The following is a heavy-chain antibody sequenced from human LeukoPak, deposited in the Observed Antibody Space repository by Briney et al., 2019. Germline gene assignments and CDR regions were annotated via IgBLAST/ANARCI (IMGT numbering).Heavy chain of an antibody. CDR1: GFTFSSYG. V-gene: IGHV3-30*03. CDR3: ARSRSPDY. CDR2: ISYDGSNK. Sequence: PGGSLRLSCAASGFTFSSYGMHWVRQAPGKGLEWVAVISYDGSNKHYADSVKGRFTISRDNSKNTLYLQMNSLRAEDTAVYYCARSRSPDYWGQGTLVTVSS. J-gene: IGHJ4*02.